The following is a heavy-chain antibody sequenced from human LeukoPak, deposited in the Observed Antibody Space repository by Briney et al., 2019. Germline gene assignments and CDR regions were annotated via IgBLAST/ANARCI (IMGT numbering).Heavy chain of an antibody. CDR2: IYPGDSDT. CDR3: ARLPLIAAAGPYFDY. D-gene: IGHD6-13*01. CDR1: GYSSTSYW. J-gene: IGHJ4*02. V-gene: IGHV5-51*01. Sequence: GESLKISCKGSGYSSTSYWIGWVRQMPGKGLEWMGIIYPGDSDTRYSPSFQGQVTISADKSISTAYLQWSSLKAPDTAMYYCARLPLIAAAGPYFDYWGQGTLVTVSS.